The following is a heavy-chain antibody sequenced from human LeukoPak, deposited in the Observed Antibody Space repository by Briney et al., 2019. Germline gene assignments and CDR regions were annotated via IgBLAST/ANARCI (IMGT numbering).Heavy chain of an antibody. V-gene: IGHV3-7*01. CDR1: GFTFSSYW. D-gene: IGHD4-17*01. CDR2: IKQDGSEK. CDR3: ARDLSYGDYEISGY. J-gene: IGHJ4*02. Sequence: GGSLRLSCAASGFTFSSYWMTWVRQAPGKGLEWVANIKQDGSEKYYVDSVKGRFTISRDNAKNSLYLQMNSLRPEDTAVYYCARDLSYGDYEISGYWGQETLVTVSS.